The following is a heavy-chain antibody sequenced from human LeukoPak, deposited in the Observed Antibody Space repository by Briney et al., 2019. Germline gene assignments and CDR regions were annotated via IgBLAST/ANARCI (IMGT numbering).Heavy chain of an antibody. Sequence: SVKVSCKASGGTFSSYAISWVRQAPGQGLEWMGGIIPIFGTANYAQKFQGRVTITTDESTSTAYMELSSLRSEDTAVYYCARGPYCTNGVCYLKAFDIWGQGTMVTVSS. V-gene: IGHV1-69*05. CDR2: IIPIFGTA. CDR1: GGTFSSYA. D-gene: IGHD2-8*01. CDR3: ARGPYCTNGVCYLKAFDI. J-gene: IGHJ3*02.